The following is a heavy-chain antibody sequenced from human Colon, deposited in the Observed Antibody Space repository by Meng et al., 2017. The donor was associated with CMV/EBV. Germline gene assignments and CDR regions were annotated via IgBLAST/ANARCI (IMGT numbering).Heavy chain of an antibody. D-gene: IGHD4-11*01. CDR2: INPNSGGT. Sequence: ASVKVSCKASGYTFTGYYMHWVRQAPGQGLEWMGWINPNSGGTNYAQKFQGRVTMTRDTSISTAYMELRSLTSDDTAIYFCAKDAGGRYSDYWGQGTLVTVSS. CDR3: AKDAGGRYSDY. CDR1: GYTFTGYY. V-gene: IGHV1-2*02. J-gene: IGHJ4*02.